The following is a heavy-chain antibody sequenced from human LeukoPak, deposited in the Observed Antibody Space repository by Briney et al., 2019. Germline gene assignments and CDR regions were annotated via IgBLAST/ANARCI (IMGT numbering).Heavy chain of an antibody. CDR2: IYHSGST. D-gene: IGHD4-17*01. Sequence: SETLSLTCAVCGYSISSGYYWGWIRQPPGKGLEWIGSIYHSGSTYYNPSLKNRVTISGHTSKNQFSLKLTYVTAADTAVSVCARGAVTIGDDAFVIWGQGIMVTVSS. CDR3: ARGAVTIGDDAFVI. J-gene: IGHJ3*02. V-gene: IGHV4-38-2*01. CDR1: GYSISSGYY.